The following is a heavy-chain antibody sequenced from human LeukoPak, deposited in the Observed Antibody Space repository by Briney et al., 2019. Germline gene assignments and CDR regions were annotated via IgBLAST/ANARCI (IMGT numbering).Heavy chain of an antibody. V-gene: IGHV3-30*02. CDR1: GFTFRTYG. J-gene: IGHJ6*03. CDR2: IRYDRTNP. CDR3: AKDGVGPAATYYFYYHMDV. D-gene: IGHD2-2*01. Sequence: GGSLTLSRETSGFTFRTYGMHCVRQAPGKGLEWVAFIRYDRTNPKYADFVEGRFTISRDGSNLYLQMDSLRAEDSAVYYCAKDGVGPAATYYFYYHMDVWGKGTTVTVSS.